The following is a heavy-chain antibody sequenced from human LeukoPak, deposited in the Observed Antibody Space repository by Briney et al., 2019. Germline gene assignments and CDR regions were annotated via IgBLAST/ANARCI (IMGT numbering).Heavy chain of an antibody. J-gene: IGHJ4*02. CDR1: GVAPSSDS. D-gene: IGHD3-22*01. Sequence: VGTLRLSSAVSGVAPSSDSTRCGPHTPEGRRGRGSSNTIRSGSTSYTHSLKGRFTISRDHPKNTLSLRMNRLRAEDTAVYHCAIETYYYCDSLYAQRFVYWGQGTLVTVSS. CDR2: NTIRSGST. V-gene: IGHV3-21*01. CDR3: AIETYYYCDSLYAQRFVY.